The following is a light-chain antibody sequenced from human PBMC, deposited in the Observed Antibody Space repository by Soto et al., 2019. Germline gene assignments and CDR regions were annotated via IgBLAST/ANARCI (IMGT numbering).Light chain of an antibody. CDR2: GTS. CDR3: HQGDT. V-gene: IGKV3-20*01. CDR1: QSVDSRY. J-gene: IGKJ2*01. Sequence: LLTQSPGTLSLSPGERATLSCRASQSVDSRYLAWYQQKPGQAPRLLIFGTSSRATGIPDRFSGSGSGTDFTLTISRLEPEDFAVYHWHQGDTFGQGTKLEIK.